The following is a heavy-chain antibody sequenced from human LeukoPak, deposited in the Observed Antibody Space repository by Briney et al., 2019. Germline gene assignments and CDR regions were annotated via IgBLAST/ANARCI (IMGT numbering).Heavy chain of an antibody. Sequence: GGSLRLSCATSGFTFSRYAMNWIRQAPGKGLEWVSFISSDTPNKNYADSVKGRFTISRDNAKNSVYLQLNSLRAEDAAMYYCARDLGGPDYWGQGTLVTVSS. D-gene: IGHD3-16*01. J-gene: IGHJ4*02. CDR1: GFTFSRYA. CDR2: ISSDTPNK. V-gene: IGHV3-21*01. CDR3: ARDLGGPDY.